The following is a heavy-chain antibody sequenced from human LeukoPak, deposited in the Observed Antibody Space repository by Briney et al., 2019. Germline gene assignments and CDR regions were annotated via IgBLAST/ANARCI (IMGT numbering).Heavy chain of an antibody. Sequence: ASVKVSCKASGYTFTSYDINWARQATGQGLEWVGWMNPNSGNTGYAQKFQGRVTMTRNTSISAAYMELSSLRSEDTAVYYCAREEWLVGGNFDYWGQGTLVTVSS. CDR1: GYTFTSYD. V-gene: IGHV1-8*01. CDR2: MNPNSGNT. D-gene: IGHD6-19*01. J-gene: IGHJ4*02. CDR3: AREEWLVGGNFDY.